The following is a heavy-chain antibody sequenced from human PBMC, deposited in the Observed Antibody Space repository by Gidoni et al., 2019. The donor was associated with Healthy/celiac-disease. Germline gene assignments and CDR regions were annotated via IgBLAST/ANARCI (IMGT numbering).Heavy chain of an antibody. Sequence: QVQLVESGGGVVQPGRSLRLSCAASGFTFSSYGMHWVRQAPGKGLECVAVRWYDGSNKYYADSVKGRFTISRDNSKNTLYLKMNSLRAEDTAVYYCARVSAVNVAVAGPDAFDIWGQGTMVTVSS. CDR1: GFTFSSYG. CDR2: RWYDGSNK. CDR3: ARVSAVNVAVAGPDAFDI. J-gene: IGHJ3*02. D-gene: IGHD6-19*01. V-gene: IGHV3-33*01.